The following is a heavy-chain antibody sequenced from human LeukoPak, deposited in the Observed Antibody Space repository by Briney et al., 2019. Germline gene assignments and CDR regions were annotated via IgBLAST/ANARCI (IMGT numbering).Heavy chain of an antibody. J-gene: IGHJ5*02. CDR2: MNPNSGGT. V-gene: IGHV1-2*02. D-gene: IGHD3-3*01. CDR1: GYTFTSYD. CDR3: ATQFGVVIMGVGWFDP. Sequence: GASVKVSCKASGYTFTSYDINWVRQATGQGLEWMGWMNPNSGGTNYAQKFQGRVTMTRDTSISAAYMELSRLRSDDTAVYYCATQFGVVIMGVGWFDPWGQGTLVTVSS.